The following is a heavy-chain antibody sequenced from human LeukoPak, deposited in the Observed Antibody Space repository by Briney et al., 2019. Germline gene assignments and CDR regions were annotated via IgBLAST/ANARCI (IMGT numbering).Heavy chain of an antibody. CDR2: IAYDGSNK. Sequence: GGSLRLSCETSGFTFSRYAMQWVRQAPGKGLEWVAVIAYDGSNKYSADSLKGRLTISRDNSNNTLYLQMSNLRTEDAAVYYCARDSYYETTKYYYAYFDYWGQGTPVTVSS. CDR1: GFTFSRYA. V-gene: IGHV3-30*03. CDR3: ARDSYYETTKYYYAYFDY. J-gene: IGHJ4*02. D-gene: IGHD3-22*01.